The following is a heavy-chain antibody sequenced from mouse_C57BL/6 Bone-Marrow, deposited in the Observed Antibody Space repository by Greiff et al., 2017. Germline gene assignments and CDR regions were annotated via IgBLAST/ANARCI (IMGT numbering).Heavy chain of an antibody. V-gene: IGHV1-55*01. J-gene: IGHJ4*01. CDR2: IYPGSGST. CDR1: GYTFTSYW. CDR3: ALITTVRGNAMDY. Sequence: VQLQQPGAELVKPGASVKMSCKASGYTFTSYWITWVKQRPGQGLEWIGDIYPGSGSTNYNEKFKSKATLTVDTSSSTAYMQLSSLTSEDSAVYYCALITTVRGNAMDYWGQGTSVTVSS. D-gene: IGHD1-1*01.